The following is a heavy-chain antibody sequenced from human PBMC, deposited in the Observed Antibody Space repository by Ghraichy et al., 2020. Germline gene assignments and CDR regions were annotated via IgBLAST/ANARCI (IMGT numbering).Heavy chain of an antibody. CDR3: AKVGATDYYYNYGIDV. CDR1: GYIFSSFG. Sequence: ASVKVSCKASGYIFSSFGISWVRQAPGQGLEWMGWINAYNGDVTYVQKIQGRGTMTRDTSTSTAYMELRSLRTDDTAVYYCAKVGATDYYYNYGIDVWGQGTTVTVSS. CDR2: INAYNGDV. D-gene: IGHD1-26*01. V-gene: IGHV1-18*01. J-gene: IGHJ6*02.